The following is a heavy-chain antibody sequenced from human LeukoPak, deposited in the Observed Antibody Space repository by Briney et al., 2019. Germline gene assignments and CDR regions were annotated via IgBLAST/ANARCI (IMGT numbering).Heavy chain of an antibody. D-gene: IGHD3-22*01. CDR1: GGTFSSYA. V-gene: IGHV1-69*13. Sequence: EASVKVSCKASGGTFSSYAISWVRQAPGQGLEWMGGIIPIFGTANYAQKFQGRVTITADESTSTAYMELSSLRSEDTAVYYCARGDGSGYYYGYDYWGQGTLVTVSS. CDR2: IIPIFGTA. CDR3: ARGDGSGYYYGYDY. J-gene: IGHJ4*02.